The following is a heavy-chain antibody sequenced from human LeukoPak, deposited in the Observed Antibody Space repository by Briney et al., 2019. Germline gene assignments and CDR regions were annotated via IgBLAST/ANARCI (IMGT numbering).Heavy chain of an antibody. Sequence: GGSLRLSCAASGFTFSNFAMTWVRQSPGKGLEWVSGISGDGASTYYTDSVKGRFTISRHNSKNTLYLQMNSLRAGDTAVYFCAKVFGSYDAFDTWGQGTMVTVSS. J-gene: IGHJ3*02. CDR2: ISGDGAST. CDR1: GFTFSNFA. D-gene: IGHD3-10*01. V-gene: IGHV3-23*01. CDR3: AKVFGSYDAFDT.